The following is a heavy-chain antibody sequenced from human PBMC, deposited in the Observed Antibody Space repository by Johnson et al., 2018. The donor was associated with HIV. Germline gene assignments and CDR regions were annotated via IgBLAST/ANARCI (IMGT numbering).Heavy chain of an antibody. J-gene: IGHJ3*02. V-gene: IGHV3-7*01. Sequence: VQLVESGGGLVQPGGSLRLSCAASGFTFGTYWMSWVRQAPGKGLEWVTNIKEDGSEKYYVDSVRGRFTISRDNSKNTPYLQMTSLTSADTAVYFCAKDLGGYKTDEWGTDYDEFWNSYPVQDPRVVVGTFDIWGHGTMVTVSS. D-gene: IGHD3-3*01. CDR3: AKDLGGYKTDEWGTDYDEFWNSYPVQDPRVVVGTFDI. CDR2: IKEDGSEK. CDR1: GFTFGTYW.